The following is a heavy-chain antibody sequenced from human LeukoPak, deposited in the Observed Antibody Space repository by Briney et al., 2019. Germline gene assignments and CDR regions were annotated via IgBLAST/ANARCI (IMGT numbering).Heavy chain of an antibody. CDR1: GFTVSSNY. CDR2: IFSGGSA. V-gene: IGHV3-66*01. J-gene: IGHJ4*02. CDR3: TRGGID. Sequence: GGSLRLSCAASGFTVSSNYMSWVRQAPGKGLEWVSLIFSGGSAYYADSVKGRFTIPRDNSKNTLYLQMNSLRAEDVALYYCTRGGIDWGQGILVTVSS.